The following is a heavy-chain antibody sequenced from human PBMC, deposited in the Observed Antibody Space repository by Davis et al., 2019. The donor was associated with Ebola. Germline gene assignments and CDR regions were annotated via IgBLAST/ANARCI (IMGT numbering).Heavy chain of an antibody. CDR3: ARDIGVAATPDY. D-gene: IGHD2-15*01. Sequence: PGGSLRLSCTVSGGSISSSSYYWGWIRQPPGKGLEWIGEINYSGTIKYTPSLESRVTISVDTSKNQFSLKLNSVTAADTAVYYCARDIGVAATPDYWGQGTLVTVSS. CDR1: GGSISSSSYY. V-gene: IGHV4-39*07. J-gene: IGHJ4*02. CDR2: INYSGTI.